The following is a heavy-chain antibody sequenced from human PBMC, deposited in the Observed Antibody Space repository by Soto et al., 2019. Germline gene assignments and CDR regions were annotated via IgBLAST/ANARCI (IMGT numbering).Heavy chain of an antibody. D-gene: IGHD4-17*01. CDR2: IITLFGTA. J-gene: IGHJ4*02. V-gene: IGHV1-69*01. CDR3: AREVGYGDFSAALLD. CDR1: GGTFSSHS. Sequence: VQLMQSGAEVKQPGSSVKVSCKASGGTFSSHSINWVRQAPGQGLEWMGGIITLFGTANYAQNFQGRVTITADQSTSTAYMELNSLRSDGTAVYYCAREVGYGDFSAALLDWGQGTLVTVSS.